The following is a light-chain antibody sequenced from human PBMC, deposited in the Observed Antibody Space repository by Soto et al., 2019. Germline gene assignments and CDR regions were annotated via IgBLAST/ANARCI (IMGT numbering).Light chain of an antibody. J-gene: IGKJ3*01. CDR2: DAS. Sequence: DIQMTQSPSTLSASVGDRVTITCRASQSISSWLAWYQQKPGKAPKLLIYDASSSERGAPPSFRGSGSGTELHPTISSLKPDHFATYYCKTYNTSPGTF. CDR1: QSISSW. CDR3: KTYNTSPGT. V-gene: IGKV1-5*01.